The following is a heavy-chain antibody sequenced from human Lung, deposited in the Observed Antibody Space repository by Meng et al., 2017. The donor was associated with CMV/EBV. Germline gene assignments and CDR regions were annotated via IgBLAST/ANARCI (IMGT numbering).Heavy chain of an antibody. Sequence: GEXXKISCTASGFTFSTYDFHWVRQPTGKGLEWVSSIGTVGNTYSIGSVKGRFIISREDAKNSVYLQMNGLRDGDTGLYYCARARSPTHFDYWGQGALVTVSS. V-gene: IGHV3-13*01. J-gene: IGHJ4*02. CDR2: IGTVGNT. CDR3: ARARSPTHFDY. CDR1: GFTFSTYD.